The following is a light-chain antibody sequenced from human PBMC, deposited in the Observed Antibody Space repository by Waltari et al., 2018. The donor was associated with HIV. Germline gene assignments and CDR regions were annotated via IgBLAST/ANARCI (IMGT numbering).Light chain of an antibody. Sequence: DFVLTQSPDSLAVSLGERATINCISSQRLLYRSNHKNYLAWYQHKPGQPPELLIYWASTREAAVPDRFIGSGSGTEFSLTISDRQAEDVAIYYSHQYYITPQPFGQGTKVELK. V-gene: IGKV4-1*01. CDR1: QRLLYRSNHKNY. CDR3: HQYYITPQP. CDR2: WAS. J-gene: IGKJ1*01.